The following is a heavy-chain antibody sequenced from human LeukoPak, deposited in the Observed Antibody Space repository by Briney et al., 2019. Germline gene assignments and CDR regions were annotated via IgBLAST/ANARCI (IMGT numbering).Heavy chain of an antibody. J-gene: IGHJ4*02. D-gene: IGHD2-21*02. Sequence: GASVKVSCKASGGTFSSYAISWVRQAPGQGLEWMGGIIPIFGTANYAQKFQGRVTMTTDTSTSTAYMELRSLRSDDTAVYYCASEGAYCGGDCYAYWGQGTLVTVSS. CDR3: ASEGAYCGGDCYAY. CDR1: GGTFSSYA. V-gene: IGHV1-69*05. CDR2: IIPIFGTA.